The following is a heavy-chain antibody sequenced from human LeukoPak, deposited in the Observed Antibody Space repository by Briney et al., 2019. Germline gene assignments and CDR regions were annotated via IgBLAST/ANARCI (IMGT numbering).Heavy chain of an antibody. V-gene: IGHV4-39*01. D-gene: IGHD5-18*01. CDR1: GGSINSSSYY. CDR2: IYYSGST. J-gene: IGHJ4*02. Sequence: SKTLSLTCTVSGGSINSSSYYWDWIRRPPGKGLEWIGSIYYSGSTYYNPSLKSRVTISVDTSKNQFSLKLSSVTAADTAVYYCARPTHLTAMVTNWGQGTLVTVSS. CDR3: ARPTHLTAMVTN.